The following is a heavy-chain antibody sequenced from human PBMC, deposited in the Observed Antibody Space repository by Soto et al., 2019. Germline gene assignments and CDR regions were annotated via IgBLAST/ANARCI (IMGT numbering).Heavy chain of an antibody. V-gene: IGHV4-31*03. D-gene: IGHD2-2*02. CDR3: ARESFYNGLDV. CDR1: GGSISSGGYY. J-gene: IGHJ6*02. CDR2: IKYSETT. Sequence: SETLSLTCTVPGGSISSGGYYWSWIRQHPGKGLEWIGYIKYSETTYYNPSPKSRITMSVDTSNNRFSLMLSSVKAADTAVYYCARESFYNGLDVWGQGTTVTVSS.